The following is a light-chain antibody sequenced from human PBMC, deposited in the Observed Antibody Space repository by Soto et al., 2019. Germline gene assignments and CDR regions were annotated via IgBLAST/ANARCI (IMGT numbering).Light chain of an antibody. V-gene: IGKV1-5*03. CDR3: QQYNSYPYT. CDR1: QSISSW. Sequence: DIQMTQSPSTLSASVGDKVTITCRASQSISSWLAWYQQKPGKAPKLLIYKASSLESGVPSRFSGSGSGTEFTLTISSLQPDDFATYYCQQYNSYPYTFGQGTKLEIK. CDR2: KAS. J-gene: IGKJ2*01.